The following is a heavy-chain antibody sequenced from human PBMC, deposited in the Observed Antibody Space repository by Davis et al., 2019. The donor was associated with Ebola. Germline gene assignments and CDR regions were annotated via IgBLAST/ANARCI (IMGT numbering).Heavy chain of an antibody. CDR3: ARAFTTVPYYYGMDV. CDR1: GFTFSSYD. CDR2: IGTAGDT. V-gene: IGHV3-13*01. J-gene: IGHJ6*02. D-gene: IGHD4-17*01. Sequence: PGGSLRLSCAASGFTFSSYDMHWVRQATGKGLEWVSAIGTAGDTYYPGSVKGRFTISRENAKNSLYLQMNSLRAGDTAVYYCARAFTTVPYYYGMDVWGQGTTVTVSS.